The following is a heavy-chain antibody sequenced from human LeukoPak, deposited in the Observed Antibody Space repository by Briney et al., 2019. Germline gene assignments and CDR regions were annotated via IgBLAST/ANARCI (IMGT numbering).Heavy chain of an antibody. J-gene: IGHJ4*02. V-gene: IGHV3-23*01. CDR1: GFTFTGYA. CDR3: AKSTMVRGVYDY. D-gene: IGHD3-10*01. Sequence: GGSLRLSCAASGFTFTGYAMTWVRQAPGKGLEWVSTVNDNGGTTYSADSVKGRFTISRDNSRTTLYLQMKDLRAEDTAVYYCAKSTMVRGVYDYWGQGTLVTVSS. CDR2: VNDNGGTT.